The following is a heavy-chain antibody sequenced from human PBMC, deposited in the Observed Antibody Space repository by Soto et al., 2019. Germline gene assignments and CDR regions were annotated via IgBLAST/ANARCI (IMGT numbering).Heavy chain of an antibody. D-gene: IGHD2-15*01. V-gene: IGHV3-48*03. Sequence: PGGSLRLSCAASGFTFSSYEMNWVRQAPGKGREWVSYISSSGSTIYYADSVKGRFTISRDNAKNSLYLQMNSLRAEDTAVYYCASTIVVVVAACNFDYWGQGTQVTVSS. J-gene: IGHJ4*02. CDR1: GFTFSSYE. CDR3: ASTIVVVVAACNFDY. CDR2: ISSSGSTI.